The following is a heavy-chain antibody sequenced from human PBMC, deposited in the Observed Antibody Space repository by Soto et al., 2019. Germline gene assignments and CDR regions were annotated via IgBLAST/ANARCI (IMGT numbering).Heavy chain of an antibody. D-gene: IGHD2-15*01. J-gene: IGHJ5*02. V-gene: IGHV1-2*04. Sequence: QVQLVQSGAEVKKPGASVKVSCKASGYTFTGYYMHWVRQAPGQGLEWMGWINPNSGGTNYAQKFQGWVTMTRDTSISTAYMELSRLRSDDTAVYYCARAGYCSGGSCYLSSWFDPWGQGTLVTVSS. CDR3: ARAGYCSGGSCYLSSWFDP. CDR2: INPNSGGT. CDR1: GYTFTGYY.